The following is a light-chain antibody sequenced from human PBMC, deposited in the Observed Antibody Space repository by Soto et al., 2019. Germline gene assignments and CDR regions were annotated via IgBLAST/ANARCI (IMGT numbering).Light chain of an antibody. CDR1: QDIRTE. CDR2: GTF. CDR3: LQDFKYPRT. V-gene: IGKV1-6*01. J-gene: IGKJ1*01. Sequence: AIPMTQSPSSLSASVGDRVTITCRASQDIRTELGWYQQKPGKAPRLLIYGTFSLQSGVPSRFSGSGSGTDFTLTISSLQPDDFATYYCLQDFKYPRTFGQGTKAEVK.